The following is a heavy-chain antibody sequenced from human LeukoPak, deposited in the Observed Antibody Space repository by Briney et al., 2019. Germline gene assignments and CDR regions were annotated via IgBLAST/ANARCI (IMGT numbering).Heavy chain of an antibody. CDR3: ARDLNSNYEGFDY. D-gene: IGHD4-11*01. J-gene: IGHJ4*02. Sequence: SVKVSCKASGGTFISYAISWVRQAPGQALEWMGGIIPIFGTANYARKFQGRVTITTDESTSTAYMELSSLRSEDTAVYYCARDLNSNYEGFDYWGQGTLVTVSS. V-gene: IGHV1-69*05. CDR2: IIPIFGTA. CDR1: GGTFISYA.